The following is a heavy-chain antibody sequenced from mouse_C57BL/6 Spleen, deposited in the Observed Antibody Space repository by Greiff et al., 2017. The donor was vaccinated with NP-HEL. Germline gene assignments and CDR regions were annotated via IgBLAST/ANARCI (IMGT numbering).Heavy chain of an antibody. CDR1: GFNIKDYN. D-gene: IGHD2-4*01. J-gene: IGHJ3*01. V-gene: IGHV14-1*01. CDR3: TTIYYDYEGWFAD. Sequence: VQLQQSGAELVRPGASVTLSCTASGFNIKDYNMHWVKQRPEQGLEWIGRIDPEDGDTEYAPKFQGKATMTADTSSNTAYLQLSSLTSEDTAVYYCTTIYYDYEGWFADWGQGTLVTVSA. CDR2: IDPEDGDT.